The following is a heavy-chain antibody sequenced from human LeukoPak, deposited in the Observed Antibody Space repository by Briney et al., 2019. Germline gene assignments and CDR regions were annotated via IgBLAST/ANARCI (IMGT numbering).Heavy chain of an antibody. CDR2: INHSGST. J-gene: IGHJ4*02. CDR3: ARGRGGATPH. CDR1: GGSFSGYY. V-gene: IGHV4-34*01. D-gene: IGHD1-26*01. Sequence: SETLSLTCAVYGGSFSGYYWSWIRQPPGKGLEWIGEINHSGSTNYNPSLKSRATISVDTSKNQFSLKLSSVTAADTAVYYCARGRGGATPHWGQGTLVTVSS.